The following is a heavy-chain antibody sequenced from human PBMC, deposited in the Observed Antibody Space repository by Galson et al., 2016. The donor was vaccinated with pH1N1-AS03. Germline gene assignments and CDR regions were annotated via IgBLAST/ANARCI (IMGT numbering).Heavy chain of an antibody. D-gene: IGHD6-19*01. CDR1: GFTFGDYY. V-gene: IGHV3-11*01. J-gene: IGHJ4*02. CDR2: ISSSGSTK. CDR3: ARAKGSGWPNKHYFDS. Sequence: SLRLSCAVSGFTFGDYYTTWVRQTPGKGLEWISYISSSGSTKYYADSVEGRFTISRDNAKNSLFLQMNYLTAEDTAIYYCARAKGSGWPNKHYFDSWGPGTLVIVSS.